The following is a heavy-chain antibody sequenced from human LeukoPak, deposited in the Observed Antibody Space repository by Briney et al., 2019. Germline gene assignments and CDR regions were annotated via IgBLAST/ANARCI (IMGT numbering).Heavy chain of an antibody. D-gene: IGHD1-26*01. Sequence: GGSLRLSCEVSGFTFSRYGMHWVRQAPGKGLEWVAVIWSDGKNKYYSDSVKGRFTISRDNSKNTLSLQMNSLGAEDTAVYYCARDFGGSRYFFDYWGHGTLVTVSS. CDR1: GFTFSRYG. J-gene: IGHJ4*01. CDR2: IWSDGKNK. CDR3: ARDFGGSRYFFDY. V-gene: IGHV3-33*01.